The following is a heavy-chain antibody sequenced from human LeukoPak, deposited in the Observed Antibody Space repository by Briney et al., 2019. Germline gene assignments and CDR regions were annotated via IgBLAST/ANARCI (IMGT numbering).Heavy chain of an antibody. CDR3: AREWGHGDFDY. D-gene: IGHD1-26*01. CDR2: INHSGST. V-gene: IGHV4-34*01. J-gene: IGHJ4*02. Sequence: TSETLSLTCAVYGGSFSGYYWSWIRQPPGKGLEWIGEINHSGSTNYNPSLKSRVTISVDTSKNQFSLKLSSVTAADTAVYYCAREWGHGDFDYWGQGTLVTVSS. CDR1: GGSFSGYY.